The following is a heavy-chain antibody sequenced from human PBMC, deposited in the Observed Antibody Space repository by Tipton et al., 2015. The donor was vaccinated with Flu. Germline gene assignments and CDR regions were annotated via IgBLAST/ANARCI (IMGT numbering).Heavy chain of an antibody. Sequence: SLRLSCAASGFTFSDYYMSWIRQAPGKGLEWVSYISSSGSTIYYADSVKGRFTISRDNAKNSLYLQMNSLRAEDTAVYYCARENPLFGADANFDYWGQGILVTVSS. V-gene: IGHV3-11*01. D-gene: IGHD3-3*01. CDR1: GFTFSDYY. CDR3: ARENPLFGADANFDY. J-gene: IGHJ4*02. CDR2: ISSSGSTI.